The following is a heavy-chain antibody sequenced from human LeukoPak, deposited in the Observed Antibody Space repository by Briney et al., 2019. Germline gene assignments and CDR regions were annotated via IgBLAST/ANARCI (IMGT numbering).Heavy chain of an antibody. CDR1: GGSISRGEYY. V-gene: IGHV4-30-4*01. CDR2: IYYSGST. CDR3: ARLTRLSTSPDRYYLDY. Sequence: SATLSLTCTVSGGSISRGEYYWRWIRQHPGKGLEWIGYIYYSGSTYYTPSLKSRVTMSVDTSKNQFSLKLSSVTAADSAVYYCARLTRLSTSPDRYYLDYWGQGTLVTVSS. J-gene: IGHJ4*02. D-gene: IGHD6-6*01.